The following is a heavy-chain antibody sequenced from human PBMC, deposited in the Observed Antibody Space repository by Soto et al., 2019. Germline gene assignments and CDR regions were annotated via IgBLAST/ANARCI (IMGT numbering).Heavy chain of an antibody. CDR2: IYYSGST. J-gene: IGHJ6*03. V-gene: IGHV4-59*01. CDR3: AREGEYCSSTSCYHYYYYMDV. D-gene: IGHD2-2*01. CDR1: GGSISSYY. Sequence: SETLSLTCTVSGGSISSYYWSWIRQPPGKGLEWIGYIYYSGSTNYNPSLKSRVTISVDTSKNQFSLKLSSVTAADTAVYYCAREGEYCSSTSCYHYYYYMDVWGQGTPVTVSS.